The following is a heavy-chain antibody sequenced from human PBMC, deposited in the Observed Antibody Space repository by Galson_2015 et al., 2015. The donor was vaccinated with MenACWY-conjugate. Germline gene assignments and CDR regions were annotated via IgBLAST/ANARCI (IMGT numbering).Heavy chain of an antibody. V-gene: IGHV1-58*02. CDR3: AAPSYYDSSGYPLYAFDI. CDR2: IVVGSGNT. Sequence: SVKVSCKASGFTFTSSAMQWVRQARGQRLEWIGWIVVGSGNTNYAQKFQERVTITRGMSTSTAYMELSSLRSEDTAVYYCAAPSYYDSSGYPLYAFDIWGQGTMVTVSS. CDR1: GFTFTSSA. J-gene: IGHJ3*02. D-gene: IGHD3-22*01.